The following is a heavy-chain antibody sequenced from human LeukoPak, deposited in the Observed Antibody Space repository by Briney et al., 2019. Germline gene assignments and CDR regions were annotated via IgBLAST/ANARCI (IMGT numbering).Heavy chain of an antibody. Sequence: SETLSLTCADSGYPISNGYYWGWIRQPPGKGLEWIGSIYYSGNTYDNPSLKSRVTISLDTSKNQFSLRLSSVTASDTAVYYCARHRLFDTTGYYYDFDYWGQGTLVTVSS. CDR3: ARHRLFDTTGYYYDFDY. D-gene: IGHD3-22*01. J-gene: IGHJ4*02. CDR2: IYYSGNT. CDR1: GYPISNGYY. V-gene: IGHV4-38-2*01.